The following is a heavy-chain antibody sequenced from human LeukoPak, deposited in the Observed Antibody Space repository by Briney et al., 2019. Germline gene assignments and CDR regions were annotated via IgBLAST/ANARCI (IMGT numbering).Heavy chain of an antibody. CDR1: GGTFSSYA. J-gene: IGHJ4*02. D-gene: IGHD5-18*01. V-gene: IGHV1-69*13. Sequence: SVKVSCKASGGTFSSYAISWVRQTPGQGLEWMGGIIPIFGTANYAQKFQGRVTITADESTSTAYMELSSLRSEDTAVYYCARDRVGGYSYGFSGDFDYCGQGTLVTVSS. CDR3: ARDRVGGYSYGFSGDFDY. CDR2: IIPIFGTA.